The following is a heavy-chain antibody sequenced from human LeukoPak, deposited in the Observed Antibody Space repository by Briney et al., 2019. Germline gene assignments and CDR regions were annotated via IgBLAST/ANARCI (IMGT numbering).Heavy chain of an antibody. Sequence: PSETLSLTCTVSGGSVNNAAYYWSWIRQHPGKGLEWIGHIDYRGRTNYNPSLKSRVTISVDTSENQFSLRLSSVTAADTAVHYCARGVRDGYKTFDYWGQGTLVTVSS. CDR3: ARGVRDGYKTFDY. CDR2: IDYRGRT. D-gene: IGHD5-24*01. V-gene: IGHV4-31*03. CDR1: GGSVNNAAYY. J-gene: IGHJ4*02.